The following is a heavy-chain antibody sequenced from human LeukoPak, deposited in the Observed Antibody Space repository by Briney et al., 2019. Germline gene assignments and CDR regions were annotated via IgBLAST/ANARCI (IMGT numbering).Heavy chain of an antibody. J-gene: IGHJ5*02. Sequence: SETLSLTCAVSGGSISSSNWWSWVRQSPGQGLEWIGEIYHSGSTNYNPSLKSRVTISVDKSKNQFSLKLSSVTAADTAVYYCARTTEDCNSASCYQYCFDPWGQGTLVTVSS. CDR3: ARTTEDCNSASCYQYCFDP. CDR2: IYHSGST. V-gene: IGHV4-4*02. CDR1: GGSISSSNW. D-gene: IGHD2-2*01.